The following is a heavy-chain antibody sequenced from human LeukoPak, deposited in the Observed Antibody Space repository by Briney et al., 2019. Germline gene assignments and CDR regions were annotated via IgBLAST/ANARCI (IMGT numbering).Heavy chain of an antibody. CDR2: INHSGST. Sequence: SDTLSLPCALCCLYYSGYYLIDIRQPPGKGLEWIGEINHSGSTNYNPSLKSRVTISVDTSKNQFSLKLSSVTAADTAVYYCARGLTIFVPMRNWFDPWGQGTLVTVSS. D-gene: IGHD3-3*01. CDR3: ARGLTIFVPMRNWFDP. CDR1: CLYYSGYY. J-gene: IGHJ5*02. V-gene: IGHV4-34*01.